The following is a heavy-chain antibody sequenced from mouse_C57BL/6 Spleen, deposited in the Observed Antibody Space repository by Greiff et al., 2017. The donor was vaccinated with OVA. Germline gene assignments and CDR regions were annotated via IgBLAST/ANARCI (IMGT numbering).Heavy chain of an antibody. Sequence: EVHLVESGGGLVQPKGSLKLSCAASGFSFNTYAMNWVRQAPGKGLEWVARIRSKSNNYATYYADSVKDRFTISRDDSESMLYLQMNNLKTEDTAMYYCVRQEGWFAYWGQGTLVTVSA. CDR3: VRQEGWFAY. V-gene: IGHV10-1*01. J-gene: IGHJ3*01. CDR1: GFSFNTYA. CDR2: IRSKSNNYAT.